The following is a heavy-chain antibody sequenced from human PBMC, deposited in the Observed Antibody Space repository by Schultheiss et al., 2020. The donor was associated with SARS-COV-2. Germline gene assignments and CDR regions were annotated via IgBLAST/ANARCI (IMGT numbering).Heavy chain of an antibody. CDR1: GGSISSGSYY. V-gene: IGHV4-61*02. D-gene: IGHD4-17*01. CDR3: AREDGDYVPTSTYYYGMDV. CDR2: IYTSGST. Sequence: SETLSLTCTVSGGSISSGSYYWSWIRQPAGKGLEWIGRIYTSGSTNYNPSLKSRVTISVDKSKNQFSLKLSSVTAADTAVYYCAREDGDYVPTSTYYYGMDVWGQGTTVTVSS. J-gene: IGHJ6*02.